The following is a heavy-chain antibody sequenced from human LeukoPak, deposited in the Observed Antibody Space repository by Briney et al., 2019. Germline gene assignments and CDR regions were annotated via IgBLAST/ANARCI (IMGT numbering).Heavy chain of an antibody. CDR3: AKDLHTITMVRVLYYYYGMDV. V-gene: IGHV3-30*02. CDR1: GFTFSSYG. D-gene: IGHD3-10*01. CDR2: IRYDGSNK. J-gene: IGHJ6*02. Sequence: GGSLRLSCAASGFTFSSYGMHWVRQAPGKGLEWVAFIRYDGSNKYYADSVKGRFTISRDNSKNMLYLQMNSLRAEDTAVYYCAKDLHTITMVRVLYYYYGMDVWGQGTTVTVSS.